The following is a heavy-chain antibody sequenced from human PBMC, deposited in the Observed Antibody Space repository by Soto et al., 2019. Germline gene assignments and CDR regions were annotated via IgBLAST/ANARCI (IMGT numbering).Heavy chain of an antibody. V-gene: IGHV2-5*02. CDR1: GFSLTTFGVG. CDR2: IYWDGDK. Sequence: QITLKESGPTLVKPTQTLTLTCTIYGFSLTTFGVGVGWVRQPPGKALEWLAIIYWDGDKHSSPSLRTRLTXTXVTSKNHVVLTMTNMDPVDTATYSCAHSHVPAAMGSWGQGTMVTVSS. CDR3: AHSHVPAAMGS. D-gene: IGHD2-2*01. J-gene: IGHJ3*01.